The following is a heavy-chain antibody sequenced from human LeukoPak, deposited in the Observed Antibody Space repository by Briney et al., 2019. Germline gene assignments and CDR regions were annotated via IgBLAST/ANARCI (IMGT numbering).Heavy chain of an antibody. V-gene: IGHV3-30*02. D-gene: IGHD3-22*01. CDR1: GFSFSNYG. CDR2: IRYDGSNK. CDR3: AKYYRESSGVSPLDY. J-gene: IGHJ4*02. Sequence: PGGSLRLSCVASGFSFSNYGMHWVRQAPGKGLEWVAFIRYDGSNKYYADSVKGRFTISRDNSKNTLYLQMNSLRVEDTAVYYCAKYYRESSGVSPLDYWGQGTRVTVSS.